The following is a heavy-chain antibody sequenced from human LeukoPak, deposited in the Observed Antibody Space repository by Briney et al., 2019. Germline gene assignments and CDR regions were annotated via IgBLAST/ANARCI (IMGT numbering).Heavy chain of an antibody. D-gene: IGHD2-2*01. J-gene: IGHJ6*02. V-gene: IGHV3-23*01. CDR3: AKYGHCSSTSCLSVYYYGMDV. CDR2: ISGSGGST. Sequence: GGSLRLSCAASGFTFSSYAMSWVRQAPGKGLEWVSAISGSGGSTYYADSVKGRFTISRDNSKNTLYLQMNSLRAEDTAVYYCAKYGHCSSTSCLSVYYYGMDVWGQGTTVTVSS. CDR1: GFTFSSYA.